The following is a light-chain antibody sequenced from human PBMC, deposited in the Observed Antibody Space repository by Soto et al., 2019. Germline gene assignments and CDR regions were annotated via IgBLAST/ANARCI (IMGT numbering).Light chain of an antibody. CDR1: QSVGSNY. V-gene: IGKV3D-20*02. Sequence: EIVLTQSPDTLSLSPGERATLTCRASQSVGSNYLAWYQQKPGQAPRLLMYDASGRASGVPDRFSGSGSGTDFTLTTSRPEPDDFSGYYCQVYDRYHLLGGGTTG. CDR2: DAS. J-gene: IGKJ4*01. CDR3: QVYDRYHL.